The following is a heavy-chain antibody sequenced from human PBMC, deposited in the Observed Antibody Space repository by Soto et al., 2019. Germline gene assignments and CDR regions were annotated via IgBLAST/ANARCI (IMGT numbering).Heavy chain of an antibody. Sequence: GESLKISFKGSGYYFPSYWIGWVRQMPGKGLEWVGIFYPGESDTRYSPPFQGQVTISAXXXXXTXYXQXXXLKPXDTAMYYCARQGNGAEGFDYWGQGTLVTVSS. D-gene: IGHD4-17*01. CDR2: FYPGESDT. V-gene: IGHV5-51*01. CDR3: ARQGNGAEGFDY. CDR1: GYYFPSYW. J-gene: IGHJ4*02.